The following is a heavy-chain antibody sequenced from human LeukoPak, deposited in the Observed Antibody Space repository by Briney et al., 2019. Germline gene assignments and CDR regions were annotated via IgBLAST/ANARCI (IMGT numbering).Heavy chain of an antibody. Sequence: GASVKVSCKASGYTFTGYYMHWVRQAPRQGLEWMGWINPNSGGTNYAQKFQGRVTMTRDTSISTAYMELSSLRSEDTAVYYCARDFYGDSTNYFDYWGQGTLVTVSS. D-gene: IGHD4-17*01. CDR3: ARDFYGDSTNYFDY. J-gene: IGHJ4*02. V-gene: IGHV1-2*02. CDR2: INPNSGGT. CDR1: GYTFTGYY.